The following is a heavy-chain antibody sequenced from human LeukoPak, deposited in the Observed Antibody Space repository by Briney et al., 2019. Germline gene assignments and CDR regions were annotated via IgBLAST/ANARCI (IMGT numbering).Heavy chain of an antibody. CDR3: APHTAMAERGVISY. CDR2: ISSNGGST. CDR1: GFTFSSYA. D-gene: IGHD3-10*01. J-gene: IGHJ4*02. V-gene: IGHV3-64*01. Sequence: PGGSLRLSCAASGFTFSSYAMHWVRQAPGKGLEYVSAISSNGGSTYYANSVKGRFTISRDNSKNTLYLQMGSLRAEDMAVYYCAPHTAMAERGVISYRGQGTLVTVSS.